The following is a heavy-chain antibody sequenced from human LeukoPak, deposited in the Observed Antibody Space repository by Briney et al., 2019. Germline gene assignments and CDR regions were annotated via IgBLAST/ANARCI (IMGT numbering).Heavy chain of an antibody. J-gene: IGHJ2*01. D-gene: IGHD3-3*01. V-gene: IGHV1-2*02. CDR2: INPNSGGT. Sequence: ASVKVSCKASGYTFTGYYMHWVRQAPGQGLEWMGWINPNSGGTNYAQKFQGRVTMTRDMSISTAYMELSRLRSDDTAVYYCARVGLQTRFAWNWYFDLWGRGTLVTVSS. CDR3: ARVGLQTRFAWNWYFDL. CDR1: GYTFTGYY.